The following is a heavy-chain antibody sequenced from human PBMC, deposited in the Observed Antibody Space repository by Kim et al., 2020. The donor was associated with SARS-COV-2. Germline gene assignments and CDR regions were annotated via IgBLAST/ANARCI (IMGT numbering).Heavy chain of an antibody. CDR1: GDSIGSTNW. Sequence: SETLSLTCAVSGDSIGSTNWWSWVRQPPGKGLEWIGEIFDGGNTNYNPSLKSRVTISIDKPKNQFFLKVTSVTAADTAVYYCAILMISNTIDYWGPGTLVTVSS. CDR2: IFDGGNT. V-gene: IGHV4-4*02. D-gene: IGHD3-22*01. J-gene: IGHJ4*02. CDR3: AILMISNTIDY.